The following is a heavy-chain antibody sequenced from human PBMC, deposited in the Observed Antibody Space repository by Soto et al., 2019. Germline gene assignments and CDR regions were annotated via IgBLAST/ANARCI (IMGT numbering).Heavy chain of an antibody. J-gene: IGHJ4*02. D-gene: IGHD2-2*01. CDR1: GFTFDHYG. Sequence: EVQLVESGGGFVQPGRSLRLSCTTSGFTFDHYGLNWVRQAPGKGLEWVSGISWDSGRRVYADSVKGRFTISRDIAKNSLYLQMNSLRVEDTALYFCAKGPCSSVNCYFDYWGRGTLVTVSS. CDR2: ISWDSGRR. V-gene: IGHV3-9*01. CDR3: AKGPCSSVNCYFDY.